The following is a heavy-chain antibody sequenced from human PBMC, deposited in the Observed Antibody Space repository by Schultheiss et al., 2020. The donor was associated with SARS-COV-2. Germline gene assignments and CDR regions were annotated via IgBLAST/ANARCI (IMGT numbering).Heavy chain of an antibody. V-gene: IGHV3-30*01. CDR1: GFTFSSYA. D-gene: IGHD6-19*01. J-gene: IGHJ4*02. CDR2: ISYDGSNK. Sequence: LSLTCAASGFTFSSYAMHWVRQAPGKGLEWVAVISYDGSNKYYADSVKGRFTISRDNSKNTLYLQMNSLRAEDTAVYYCARRHSSGWVYFDYWGQGTLVTVSS. CDR3: ARRHSSGWVYFDY.